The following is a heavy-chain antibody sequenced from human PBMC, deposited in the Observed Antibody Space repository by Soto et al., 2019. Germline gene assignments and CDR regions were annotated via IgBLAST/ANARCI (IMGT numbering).Heavy chain of an antibody. CDR1: GFTFSSYD. CDR2: IGTAGDT. V-gene: IGHV3-13*01. J-gene: IGHJ5*02. D-gene: IGHD2-15*01. CDR3: ARGGCSGGSCYLFDP. Sequence: EGQLVESGGGLVQPGGSLSLSCAASGFTFSSYDMHWVRQATGKGLEWVSAIGTAGDTYYPCSVKGRFTISRENAKNSLYLQMNSLRARDTAVYYCARGGCSGGSCYLFDPWGQGTLVTVSS.